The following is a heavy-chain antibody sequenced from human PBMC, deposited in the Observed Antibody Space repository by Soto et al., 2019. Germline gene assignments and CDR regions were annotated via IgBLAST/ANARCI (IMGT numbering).Heavy chain of an antibody. CDR1: GGTFGSYT. D-gene: IGHD2-2*01. CDR3: ARGVGGVVVPAATPVNYYYYYMDV. Sequence: SVKVSCKASGGTFGSYTISWVRQAPGQGLEWMGRIIPILGIANYAQKFQGRVTITADKSTSTAYMELSSLRSEDTAVYYCARGVGGVVVPAATPVNYYYYYMDVWGKGTTVTVSS. V-gene: IGHV1-69*02. J-gene: IGHJ6*03. CDR2: IIPILGIA.